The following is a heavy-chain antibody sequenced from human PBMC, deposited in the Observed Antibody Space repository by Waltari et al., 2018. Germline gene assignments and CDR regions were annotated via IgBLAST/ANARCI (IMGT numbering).Heavy chain of an antibody. CDR1: GGTFSSYA. J-gene: IGHJ5*02. Sequence: QVQLVQSGAEVKKPGSSVKVSCKASGGTFSSYAISWVRQAPGKGLEWMGGIIPILGIANYAQKFQGRVTITADKSTSTAYMELSSLRSEDTAVYYCGSGVGSSSRRWGWFDPWGQGTLVTVSS. V-gene: IGHV1-69*10. D-gene: IGHD6-6*01. CDR3: GSGVGSSSRRWGWFDP. CDR2: IIPILGIA.